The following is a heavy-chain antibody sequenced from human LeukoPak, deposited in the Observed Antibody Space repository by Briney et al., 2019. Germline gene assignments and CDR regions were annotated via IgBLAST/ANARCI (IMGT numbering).Heavy chain of an antibody. D-gene: IGHD5-18*01. CDR2: IRWNSGSI. V-gene: IGHV3-9*01. Sequence: GRSLRLSCAAYGFTFADYATHWARQVPGKGMEWVLGIRWNSGSIGYADSVKGRFTISRDNTRNSLYPQMRSLRAEDTALYYCAKDYTAMVRGVDYWGQGTLVTVSS. CDR1: GFTFADYA. J-gene: IGHJ4*02. CDR3: AKDYTAMVRGVDY.